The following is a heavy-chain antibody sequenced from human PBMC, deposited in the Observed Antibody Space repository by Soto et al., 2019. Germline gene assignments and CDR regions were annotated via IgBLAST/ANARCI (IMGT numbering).Heavy chain of an antibody. V-gene: IGHV3-7*01. J-gene: IGHJ4*02. Sequence: EVQLVESGGGLVQPGGSLRLSCAASGFTFSSYWMSWVRQAPGKGLEWVANIKQDGSEKYYVDSVKGRFTISRDNAKNSLYLQMNSLRAEDTAVYYCARVGSTTGTSHPPDWGQGTLVTVSS. CDR2: IKQDGSEK. CDR3: ARVGSTTGTSHPPD. CDR1: GFTFSSYW. D-gene: IGHD1-1*01.